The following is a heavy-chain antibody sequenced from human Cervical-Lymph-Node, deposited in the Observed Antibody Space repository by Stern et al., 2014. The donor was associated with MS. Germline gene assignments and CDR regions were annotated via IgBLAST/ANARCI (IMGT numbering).Heavy chain of an antibody. CDR2: INPNSGGP. D-gene: IGHD4-17*01. V-gene: IGHV1-2*02. CDR3: ARSSVTLPLGY. Sequence: QMQLVQSGAEVKKPGASVKVSCKASGYTFTGYYMHWVRQAPGQGLEWMGWINPNSGGPNYAQKFQGRVTMTRDTSISTAYMDLSRPRSGDTAVYYCARSSVTLPLGYWGQGTLVTVSS. J-gene: IGHJ4*02. CDR1: GYTFTGYY.